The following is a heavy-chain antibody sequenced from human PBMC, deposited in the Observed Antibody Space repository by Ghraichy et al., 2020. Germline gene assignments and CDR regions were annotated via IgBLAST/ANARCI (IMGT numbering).Heavy chain of an antibody. J-gene: IGHJ4*02. CDR2: IYRGGDQ. Sequence: SGPTLVKPTQTLTLTYTFSGFSLSTGGEGVGWIRQPPGKALEWLALIYRGGDQRYNGALKSRLTISEVAYKNQVVLTMTNMGPVDTATYFCAHRRYYDSSGYDYWGQGTVVTVAS. CDR1: GFSLSTGGEG. V-gene: IGHV2-5*02. D-gene: IGHD3-22*01. CDR3: AHRRYYDSSGYDY.